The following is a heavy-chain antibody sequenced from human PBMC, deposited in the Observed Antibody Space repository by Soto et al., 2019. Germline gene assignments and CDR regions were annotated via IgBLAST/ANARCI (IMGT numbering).Heavy chain of an antibody. D-gene: IGHD3-9*01. Sequence: QVQLVESGGGVVQPGRSLRLSCAASGFTFSSYGMHWVRQAPGKGLEWVAVISYDGSNKYYADSVKGRFTISRDNSKSTLYLQMNSLRAEDTAVYYCAKEVSDYDILTVSGYYGMDVWGQGTTVTVSS. J-gene: IGHJ6*02. CDR1: GFTFSSYG. CDR2: ISYDGSNK. CDR3: AKEVSDYDILTVSGYYGMDV. V-gene: IGHV3-30*18.